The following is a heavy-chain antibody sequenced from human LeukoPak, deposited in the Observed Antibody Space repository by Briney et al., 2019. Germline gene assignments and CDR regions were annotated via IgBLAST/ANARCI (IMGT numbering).Heavy chain of an antibody. CDR1: GGSFSGYY. CDR3: ARVYYGDYENDGFDI. CDR2: INHSGST. Sequence: SETLSLTCAVYGGSFSGYYWSWIRQPPGKGLEWIGEINHSGSTNYKPSLKSRVTISVDTSKNQFSLKLRSVIAADTAVYYCARVYYGDYENDGFDIWGQGTMVTVSS. V-gene: IGHV4-34*01. D-gene: IGHD4-17*01. J-gene: IGHJ3*02.